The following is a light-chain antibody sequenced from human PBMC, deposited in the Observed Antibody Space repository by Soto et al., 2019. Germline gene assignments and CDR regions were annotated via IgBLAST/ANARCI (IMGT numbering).Light chain of an antibody. CDR2: GAS. CDR3: QQFGGTLWT. Sequence: EIVLTQSPGTLSVSPGERATLSCRASQSVSSSYLAWYQQKPGQAPRLLIYGASSRATGIPDRFSGSGSGTDFTLTISRLEPEDFAVDYCQQFGGTLWTFGAGPKV. J-gene: IGKJ1*01. CDR1: QSVSSSY. V-gene: IGKV3-20*01.